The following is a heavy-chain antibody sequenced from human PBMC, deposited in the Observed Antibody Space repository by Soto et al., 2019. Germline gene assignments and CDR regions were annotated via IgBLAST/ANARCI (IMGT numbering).Heavy chain of an antibody. J-gene: IGHJ5*02. D-gene: IGHD3-10*01. CDR1: GFSLTTTGVG. V-gene: IGHV2-5*02. CDR2: IYWDEDV. Sequence: QITLKESGPALVKPTQTLTLTCNFSGFSLTTTGVGVGWVRQPPGKALEWLAVIYWDEDVRFSPSLKSSLTITKDTSKNQVVLTMTNMGPVDTATYYCAHRRRGFDPWGQGILVTVSS. CDR3: AHRRRGFDP.